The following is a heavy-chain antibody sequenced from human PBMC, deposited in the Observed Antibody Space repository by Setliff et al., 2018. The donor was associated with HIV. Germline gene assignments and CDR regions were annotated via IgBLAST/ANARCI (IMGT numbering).Heavy chain of an antibody. Sequence: SETLSLTCTVSGGSISSGSFYWSWMRQPAGKRLEWIGRIYTSGSTNYNPSLKSRVTISVDKSKNQFSLNLSSVTAADTAVYYCARDLKSGSYSPGAFDIWGQGTMVTVSS. CDR2: IYTSGST. CDR1: GGSISSGSFY. J-gene: IGHJ3*02. D-gene: IGHD3-10*01. CDR3: ARDLKSGSYSPGAFDI. V-gene: IGHV4-61*02.